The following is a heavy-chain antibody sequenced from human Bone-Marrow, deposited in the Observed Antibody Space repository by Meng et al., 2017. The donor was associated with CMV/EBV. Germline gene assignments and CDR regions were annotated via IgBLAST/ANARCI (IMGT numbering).Heavy chain of an antibody. CDR3: ASQGFSPGSSTRWNNWFDP. D-gene: IGHD6-13*01. Sequence: ASVKVSCKASGYTFTGYYMHWVRQAPGQGLEWVGWINPKSGGTNYAQKFQGRVTMTRDTSISTAYMELTRLTSDDTAVYYCASQGFSPGSSTRWNNWFDPWGQGTLVTVSS. CDR2: INPKSGGT. J-gene: IGHJ5*02. CDR1: GYTFTGYY. V-gene: IGHV1-2*02.